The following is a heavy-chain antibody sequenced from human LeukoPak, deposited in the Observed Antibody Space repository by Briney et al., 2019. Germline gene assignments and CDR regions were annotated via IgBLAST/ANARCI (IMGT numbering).Heavy chain of an antibody. D-gene: IGHD1-26*01. J-gene: IGHJ5*02. Sequence: PSETLSLTCAVYGGSFSGYYWGWIRQPPGKGLEWIGSIYYSGSTYYNPSLKSRVTISVDTSKNQFSLKLSSVTAADTAVYYCARRWELPDNNNWFDPWGQGTLVTVSS. CDR1: GGSFSGYY. CDR2: IYYSGST. V-gene: IGHV4-39*01. CDR3: ARRWELPDNNNWFDP.